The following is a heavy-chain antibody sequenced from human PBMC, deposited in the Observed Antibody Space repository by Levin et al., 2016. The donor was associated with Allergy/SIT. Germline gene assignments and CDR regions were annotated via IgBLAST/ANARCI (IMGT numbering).Heavy chain of an antibody. J-gene: IGHJ4*02. D-gene: IGHD3-22*01. V-gene: IGHV4-31*02. CDR2: IYYSGST. Sequence: WIRQPPGKGLEWIGYIYYSGSTYYNPSLKSRLTISIDTSKNQFSLKLSSVTAADTAVYYCARGGSGYQGNFDCWGLGTLVTVSS. CDR3: ARGGSGYQGNFDC.